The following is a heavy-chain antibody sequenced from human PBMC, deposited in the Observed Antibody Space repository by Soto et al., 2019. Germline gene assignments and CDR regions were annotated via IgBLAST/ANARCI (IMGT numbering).Heavy chain of an antibody. Sequence: SETLSLTCTVSGGSISSGDYYWSWLRQSPGKGLEWIGYIYYSGSTYYNPSLKSRVTITVDTSKNQFSLKLSSVTAADTSVYYCARGGYCSGNSCYAYYYYGMDVWGQGTTVTVSS. CDR2: IYYSGST. CDR1: GGSISSGDYY. V-gene: IGHV4-30-4*01. CDR3: ARGGYCSGNSCYAYYYYGMDV. J-gene: IGHJ6*02. D-gene: IGHD2-15*01.